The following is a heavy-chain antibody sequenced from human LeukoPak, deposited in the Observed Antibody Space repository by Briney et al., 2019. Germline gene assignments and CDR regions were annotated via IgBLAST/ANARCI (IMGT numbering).Heavy chain of an antibody. CDR3: AKDRGFGELLDY. CDR2: INSDVSST. CDR1: GFTFSSYW. Sequence: GGSLRLSCAASGFTFSSYWMHCVRQAPGKGLGWVSGINSDVSSTSYADSVKGRFTISRDNSKNTLYLQMNSLRAEDTAVYYCAKDRGFGELLDYWGQGTLVTVSS. J-gene: IGHJ4*02. V-gene: IGHV3-74*01. D-gene: IGHD3-10*01.